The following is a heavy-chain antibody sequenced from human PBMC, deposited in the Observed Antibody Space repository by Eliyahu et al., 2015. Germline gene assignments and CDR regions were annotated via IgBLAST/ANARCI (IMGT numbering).Heavy chain of an antibody. J-gene: IGHJ4*02. D-gene: IGHD3-22*01. CDR3: ARTDSSGYYVN. Sequence: QVQLVQSGAEVKKPGASVKVSCRASGYTFTRYYMHWVRQAPGQGLEWMGIINPSGARSYAQKFQGRVTVTRDTSTSTVYMELSSLRSEDTAVYYCARTDSSGYYVNWGQGTLVTVSS. CDR1: GYTFTRYY. CDR2: INPSGAR. V-gene: IGHV1-46*01.